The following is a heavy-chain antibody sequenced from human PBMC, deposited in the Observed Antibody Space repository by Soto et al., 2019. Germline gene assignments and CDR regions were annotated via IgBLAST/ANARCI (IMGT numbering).Heavy chain of an antibody. J-gene: IGHJ6*02. CDR3: ASHPVGGIHYYGMDV. D-gene: IGHD1-26*01. CDR1: GGSISSGGYY. CDR2: IYYSGST. V-gene: IGHV4-31*03. Sequence: SETLSLTCTVSGGSISSGGYYWSWIRQHPGKGLEWIGYIYYSGSTYYNPSLKSRVTISVDTSKNQFSLKLSSVTAADTAVYYCASHPVGGIHYYGMDVWGQGTTVTVSS.